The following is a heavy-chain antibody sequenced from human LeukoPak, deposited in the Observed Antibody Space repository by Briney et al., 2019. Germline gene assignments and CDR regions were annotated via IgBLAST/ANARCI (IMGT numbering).Heavy chain of an antibody. CDR1: GGSISSYY. V-gene: IGHV4-59*08. CDR3: ARPRAYGDYDAFDI. D-gene: IGHD4-17*01. CDR2: IYYGGST. J-gene: IGHJ3*02. Sequence: SETLSLTCTVSGGSISSYYWSWIRQPPGKGLEWIGYIYYGGSTNYNPSLKSRVTIPVDTSKNQFSLKLSSVTAADTAVYYCARPRAYGDYDAFDIWGQGTMVTVSS.